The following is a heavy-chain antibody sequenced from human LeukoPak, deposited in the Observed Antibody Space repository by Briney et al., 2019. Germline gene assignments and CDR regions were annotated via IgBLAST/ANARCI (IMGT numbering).Heavy chain of an antibody. CDR2: ISASRGIT. CDR1: GFNYSSFT. V-gene: IGHV3-48*01. J-gene: IGHJ6*03. D-gene: IGHD3-3*01. CDR3: VRGSLASGVVVYYYYYLDV. Sequence: GGSLRLSCAASGFNYSSFTMNWVRQAPGMGLEWLSYISASRGITYYADSVKGRFTISRDNAKNSLYLQMNSLRAEDTAVYYCVRGSLASGVVVYYYYYLDVWGKGTTVTVSS.